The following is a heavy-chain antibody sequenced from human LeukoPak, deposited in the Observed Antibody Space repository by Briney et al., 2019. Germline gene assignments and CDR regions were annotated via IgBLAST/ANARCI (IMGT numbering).Heavy chain of an antibody. CDR1: GFTFSSYW. CDR2: IASDGSST. Sequence: GGSLRLSCAASGFTFSSYWMNWVRQAPGKGLVWVTRIASDGSSTTYADSVKGRFSISRDNAKNTLYLQMNSLRVEDTAVYYCARGRPHGNDYWGQGTLVTVSS. D-gene: IGHD4-23*01. V-gene: IGHV3-74*01. J-gene: IGHJ4*02. CDR3: ARGRPHGNDY.